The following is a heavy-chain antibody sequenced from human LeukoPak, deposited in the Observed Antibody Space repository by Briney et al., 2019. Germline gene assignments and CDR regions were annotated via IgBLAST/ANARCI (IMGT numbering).Heavy chain of an antibody. J-gene: IGHJ6*03. CDR2: MNPNSGNT. V-gene: IGHV1-8*03. Sequence: ASVKVSCKASGYTFTSYDINWVRQATGQGLEWMGWMNPNSGNTGYAQKFQGRVTITRNTSISTAYMELSSLRSEDTAVYYCARNRNYYDSSGYWYYYYMDVWGKGTTVTVSS. D-gene: IGHD3-22*01. CDR1: GYTFTSYD. CDR3: ARNRNYYDSSGYWYYYYMDV.